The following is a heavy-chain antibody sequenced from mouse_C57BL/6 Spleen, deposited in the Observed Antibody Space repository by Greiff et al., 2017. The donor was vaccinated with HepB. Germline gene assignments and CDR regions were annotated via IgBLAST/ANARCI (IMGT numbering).Heavy chain of an antibody. CDR2: IDPETGGT. V-gene: IGHV1-15*01. D-gene: IGHD4-1*01. CDR3: TRSELTGTWDC. J-gene: IGHJ2*01. Sequence: QVQLKESGAELVRPGASVTLSCKASGYTFTDYEMHWVKQTPVHGLEWIGAIDPETGGTAYNQKFKGKAILTADKSSSTAYMELRSLTSEDSAVYYCTRSELTGTWDCWGQGTTLTVSS. CDR1: GYTFTDYE.